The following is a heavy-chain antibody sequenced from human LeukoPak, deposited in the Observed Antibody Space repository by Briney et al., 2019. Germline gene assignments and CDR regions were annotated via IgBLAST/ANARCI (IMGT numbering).Heavy chain of an antibody. V-gene: IGHV3-11*05. Sequence: GGSLRLSCAASGFTFSDYYMSWIRQAPGKGLEWVSYISSSSSYTNYADSVKGRFTISRDNAKNSLYLQMNSLRAEDTAVYYCAKDYYDFWSGYYLYYYYGMDVWGQGTTVTVSS. CDR3: AKDYYDFWSGYYLYYYYGMDV. J-gene: IGHJ6*02. CDR1: GFTFSDYY. D-gene: IGHD3-3*01. CDR2: ISSSSSYT.